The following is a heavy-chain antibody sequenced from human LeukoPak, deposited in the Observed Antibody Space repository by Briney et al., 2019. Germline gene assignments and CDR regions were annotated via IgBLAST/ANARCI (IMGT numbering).Heavy chain of an antibody. Sequence: ASVKVSCKASGYTFTGYYMHWVRQAPGQGLEWMGWISAYNGNTNYAQKLQGRVTMTTDTSTSTAYMELRSLRSDDTAVYYCARATLGSYYGYWGQGTLVTVSS. CDR1: GYTFTGYY. V-gene: IGHV1-18*04. J-gene: IGHJ4*02. CDR2: ISAYNGNT. CDR3: ARATLGSYYGY. D-gene: IGHD1-26*01.